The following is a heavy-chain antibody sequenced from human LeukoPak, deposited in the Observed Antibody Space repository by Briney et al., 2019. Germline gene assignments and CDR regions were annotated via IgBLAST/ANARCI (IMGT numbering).Heavy chain of an antibody. V-gene: IGHV1-2*02. D-gene: IGHD6-19*01. Sequence: ASVKVSCKASGYTFTGYYMHWVRQAPGQGLEWMGWINPNSGGTNYAQKFQGRVTMTRDTSTSTAYMELRSLRSDDTAVYYCARARALSGWYSNYWGQGTLVTVSS. CDR1: GYTFTGYY. J-gene: IGHJ4*02. CDR3: ARARALSGWYSNY. CDR2: INPNSGGT.